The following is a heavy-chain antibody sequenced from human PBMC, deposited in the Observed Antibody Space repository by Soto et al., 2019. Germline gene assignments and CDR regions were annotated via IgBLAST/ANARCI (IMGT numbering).Heavy chain of an antibody. Sequence: SVKVSCKASGGTFSSYAISWVRQAPVQGLEWMGGIIPIFGTANYAQKFQGRVTITADESTSTAYMELSSLRSEDTAVYYCARDPSLLGSGSYYYYYGMDVWGQGTTVTVSS. CDR3: ARDPSLLGSGSYYYYYGMDV. CDR1: GGTFSSYA. V-gene: IGHV1-69*13. D-gene: IGHD3-10*01. CDR2: IIPIFGTA. J-gene: IGHJ6*02.